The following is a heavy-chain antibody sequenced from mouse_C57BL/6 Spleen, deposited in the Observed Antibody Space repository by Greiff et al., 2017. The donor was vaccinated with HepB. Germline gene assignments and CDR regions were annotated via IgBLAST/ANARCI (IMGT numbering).Heavy chain of an antibody. D-gene: IGHD1-1*01. CDR3: ARDYYGSSAWFAY. Sequence: VQLQQPGAELVKPGASVKLSCKASGYTFTSYWMHWVKQRPGRGLEWIGRIDPISGGTKYNEKFKSKATLTVDKPSSTAYMQLSSLTSEDSAVYYCARDYYGSSAWFAYWGQGTLVTVSA. CDR2: IDPISGGT. J-gene: IGHJ3*01. V-gene: IGHV1-72*01. CDR1: GYTFTSYW.